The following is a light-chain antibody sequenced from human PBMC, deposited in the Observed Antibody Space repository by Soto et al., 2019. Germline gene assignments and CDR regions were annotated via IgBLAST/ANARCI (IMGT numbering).Light chain of an antibody. Sequence: DIQITQSPSTLSASVGDRVTITCLASQSISSWLAWYQQKPGKAPKLLIYKASSLESGVPSRFSGSGSGTEFTLTISSLQPDDFATYYCQQYNSYRTFGQGTKVDIX. CDR2: KAS. CDR1: QSISSW. V-gene: IGKV1-5*03. J-gene: IGKJ1*01. CDR3: QQYNSYRT.